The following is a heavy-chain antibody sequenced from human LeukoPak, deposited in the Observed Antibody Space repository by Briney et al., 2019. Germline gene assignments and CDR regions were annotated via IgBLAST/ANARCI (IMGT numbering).Heavy chain of an antibody. D-gene: IGHD3-3*01. Sequence: ASVKVSCKASGYTFTGYYMHWVRQAPGQGLEWMGWINPNSGGKNYAHKFQGRVTMTRDTSISTAYMELSRLRSDDTAVYYCARDLETLWAFDIWGQGTMVTVSS. CDR2: INPNSGGK. V-gene: IGHV1-2*02. J-gene: IGHJ3*02. CDR1: GYTFTGYY. CDR3: ARDLETLWAFDI.